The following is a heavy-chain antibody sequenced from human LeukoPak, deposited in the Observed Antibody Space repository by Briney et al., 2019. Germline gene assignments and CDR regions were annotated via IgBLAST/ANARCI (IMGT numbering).Heavy chain of an antibody. Sequence: ASVKVSCKASGYTFTGYYMHWVRQAPGQGLEWMGWINPNSGGTNYAQKFQGWVTMTRDTSISTAYMELSRLRSDDTAVYYCARGDEWFRELKGNNWFDPWGQGTLVTVSS. CDR1: GYTFTGYY. D-gene: IGHD3-10*01. V-gene: IGHV1-2*04. J-gene: IGHJ5*02. CDR2: INPNSGGT. CDR3: ARGDEWFRELKGNNWFDP.